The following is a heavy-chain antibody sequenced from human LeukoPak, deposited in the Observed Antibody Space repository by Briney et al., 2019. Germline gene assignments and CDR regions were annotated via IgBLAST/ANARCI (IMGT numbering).Heavy chain of an antibody. J-gene: IGHJ5*02. CDR2: ISTSASTI. D-gene: IGHD1-1*01. CDR3: ARRRLGLSLEFDP. V-gene: IGHV3-11*04. CDR1: GFTFSDYY. Sequence: GGSLRLSCAASGFTFSDYYMSWIRQAPGKGLEWISYISTSASTIYYADSVRGRFTISRDNAKSSLYLQMNSLRVEDTAVYYCARRRLGLSLEFDPWGQGTLVTVSS.